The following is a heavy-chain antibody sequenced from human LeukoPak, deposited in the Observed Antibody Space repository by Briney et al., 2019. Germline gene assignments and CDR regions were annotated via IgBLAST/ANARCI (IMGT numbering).Heavy chain of an antibody. V-gene: IGHV4-59*01. Sequence: SSGTLSLTCTVSGGSISSYHWSWIRQPPGKGLEWLGHIYYFGSTNYNPSLKNRVTMSVDTSKSQFSLKLTSLTAADTAVYYCARAGSSWSYDYWDQGTLVTVSS. J-gene: IGHJ4*02. CDR2: IYYFGST. D-gene: IGHD6-13*01. CDR3: ARAGSSWSYDY. CDR1: GGSISSYH.